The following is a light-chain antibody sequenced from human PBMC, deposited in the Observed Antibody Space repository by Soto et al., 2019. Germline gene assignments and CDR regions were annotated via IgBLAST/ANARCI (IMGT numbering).Light chain of an antibody. CDR2: KAS. CDR1: RSIGYW. Sequence: DIQMTQSPSTLSASVGDRVTITCRASRSIGYWLAWYQQKPGKAPNLLIYKASTLESGVPSRFSGSGSGTEFTLTISSLQPDDFATYYCQQYNNYWTFGQGTKVEIK. CDR3: QQYNNYWT. J-gene: IGKJ1*01. V-gene: IGKV1-5*03.